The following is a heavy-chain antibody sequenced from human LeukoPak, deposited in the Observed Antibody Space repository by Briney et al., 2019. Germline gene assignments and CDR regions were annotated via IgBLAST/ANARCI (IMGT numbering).Heavy chain of an antibody. CDR1: GYAFTGYY. D-gene: IGHD3-10*01. V-gene: IGHV1-2*02. Sequence: ASVKVSCKASGYAFTGYYMHWVRQAPGQGLEWMGWINPNSGGTNYAQKFQGRVTMTRDTSISAAYMELSRLRSDDTAVYYCARGPMVREVIARDDAFDIWGQGTMVTVSS. CDR2: INPNSGGT. J-gene: IGHJ3*02. CDR3: ARGPMVREVIARDDAFDI.